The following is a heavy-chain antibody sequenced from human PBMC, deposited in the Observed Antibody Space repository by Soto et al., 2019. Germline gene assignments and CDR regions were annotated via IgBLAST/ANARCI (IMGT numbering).Heavy chain of an antibody. J-gene: IGHJ3*02. Sequence: SLRLSCAASGFTFSSYGMHWVRQAPGKGLEWVAVIWYDGSNKYYADSVKGRFTISRDNSKNTLYLQMNSLRAEDTAVYYCARDFGSDAFDIWGQGTMVTVSS. CDR2: IWYDGSNK. D-gene: IGHD3-10*01. CDR1: GFTFSSYG. V-gene: IGHV3-33*01. CDR3: ARDFGSDAFDI.